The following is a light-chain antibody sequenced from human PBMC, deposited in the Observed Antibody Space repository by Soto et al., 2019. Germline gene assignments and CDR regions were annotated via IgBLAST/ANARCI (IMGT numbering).Light chain of an antibody. CDR3: QQYNNWPIT. V-gene: IGKV3-15*01. J-gene: IGKJ5*01. CDR2: GAS. CDR1: QSVSSSY. Sequence: EIVLTQSPGTLSLSPGERDTLSCMASQSVSSSYLAWYQQKPGQAPRLLIYGASTRATGITARFSGSGSGTEFTLTISSLQSEDFAVYYCQQYNNWPITVGQGTRLEIK.